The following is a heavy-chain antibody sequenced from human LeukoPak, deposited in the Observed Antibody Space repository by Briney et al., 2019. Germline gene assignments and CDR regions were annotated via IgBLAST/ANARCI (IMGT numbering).Heavy chain of an antibody. J-gene: IGHJ6*02. CDR1: GYTFTSYG. Sequence: GASVKVSCKASGYTFTSYGISWVRQAPGQGLEWMGIINPSGGSTSYAQKFQGRVTMTRDTSTSTVYMELSSLRSEDTAVYYCARDLASGMDVWGQGTTVTVSS. V-gene: IGHV1-46*01. CDR2: INPSGGST. CDR3: ARDLASGMDV.